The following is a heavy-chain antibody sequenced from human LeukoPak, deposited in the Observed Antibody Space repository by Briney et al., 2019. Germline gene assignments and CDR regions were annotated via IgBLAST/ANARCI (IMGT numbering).Heavy chain of an antibody. D-gene: IGHD2-2*01. CDR1: GGSISSGGYY. CDR3: ARVSCSSARCYSDHNWFDP. J-gene: IGHJ5*02. V-gene: IGHV4-31*03. CDR2: IYYSGST. Sequence: SETLSLTCTVSGGSISSGGYYWSWIRQHPGKGLEWIGYIYYSGSTYYNPSLNSRGTISVDTSKNQFSLKLTSVTAADTAVYHCARVSCSSARCYSDHNWFDPWGQGTLVTVSS.